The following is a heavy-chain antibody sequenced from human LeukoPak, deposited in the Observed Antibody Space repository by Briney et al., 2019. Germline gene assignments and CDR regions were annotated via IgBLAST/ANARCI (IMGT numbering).Heavy chain of an antibody. Sequence: QTSQTLSLTCTVSGGSISSGDYYWSWIRQPPVKGLEWIGYIYYSGSTYYNPSLKSRITISVDTSKNQFSLKLSSVTAADTAVYYCARGKLRYCSRASCYDRGHWLDPWGQGTLVTVSS. CDR3: ARGKLRYCSRASCYDRGHWLDP. CDR2: IYYSGST. CDR1: GGSISSGDYY. J-gene: IGHJ5*02. D-gene: IGHD2-2*01. V-gene: IGHV4-30-4*01.